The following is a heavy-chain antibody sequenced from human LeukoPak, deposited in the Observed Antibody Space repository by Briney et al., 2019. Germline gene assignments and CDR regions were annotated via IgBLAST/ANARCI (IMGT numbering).Heavy chain of an antibody. CDR2: IYYSGST. Sequence: SETLSLTCTVSGGSITSGGYYCSWIRQHPGKGLEWIGYIYYSGSTYYNTSLKSRVTISVDTSKNQFSLKLSSVTAADTAVYYCARASSGGRRLYYYYYMDVWGKGTTVTVSS. CDR3: ARASSGGRRLYYYYYMDV. J-gene: IGHJ6*03. V-gene: IGHV4-31*03. D-gene: IGHD2-15*01. CDR1: GGSITSGGYY.